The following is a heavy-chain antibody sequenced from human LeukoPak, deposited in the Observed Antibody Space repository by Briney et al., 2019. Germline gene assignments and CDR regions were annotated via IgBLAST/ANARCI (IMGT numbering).Heavy chain of an antibody. J-gene: IGHJ5*02. CDR1: GGSISSSNW. D-gene: IGHD6-19*01. CDR2: IYHSGST. Sequence: SETLSLTCAVSGGSISSSNWWSWVRQPPGKGLEWIGEIYHSGSTNYNPSLKSRVTISVDKSKNQFSLKLSSVTAADTAVYYCARARTSSGWSGHWFDPWGQGTLVTVSS. V-gene: IGHV4-4*02. CDR3: ARARTSSGWSGHWFDP.